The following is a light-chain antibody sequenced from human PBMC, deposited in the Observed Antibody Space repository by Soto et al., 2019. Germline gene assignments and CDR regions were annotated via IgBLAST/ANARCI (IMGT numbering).Light chain of an antibody. CDR2: DAS. J-gene: IGKJ1*01. CDR1: QSISSW. V-gene: IGKV1-5*01. Sequence: DIQMTQSPSTLSASVGDRVTITCRASQSISSWLAWYQQKPGKAPKLLIYDASSLENGVPSRFSGSGSGTEFTLTISSLQPDDFATYYCQQYEGTFGQGTKVEIK. CDR3: QQYEGT.